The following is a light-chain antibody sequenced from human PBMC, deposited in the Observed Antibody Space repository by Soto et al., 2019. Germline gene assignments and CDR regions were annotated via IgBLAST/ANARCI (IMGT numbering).Light chain of an antibody. J-gene: IGKJ1*01. CDR3: HQYGHSPKT. CDR2: GAS. CDR1: QSVSSNY. V-gene: IGKV3-20*01. Sequence: EIVLTQSPDTLSLSPGERATLSCRASQSVSSNYLAWFQQKPGQAPRLLIYGASSRATGIPDRFSGSGSGTDFTLNISRLEPEDFAVYYCHQYGHSPKTFGQGTKVEIK.